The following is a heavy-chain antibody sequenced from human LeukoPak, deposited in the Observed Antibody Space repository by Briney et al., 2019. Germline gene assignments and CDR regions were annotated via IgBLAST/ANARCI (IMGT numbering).Heavy chain of an antibody. V-gene: IGHV3-30*18. CDR3: AKMGDSGYEFDY. Sequence: GGSLRLSCAASGFTFSSYGMHWVRQAPGKGLEWVAVISYDGSNKYYVDSVKGRFTISRDNSKNTLYLQMNSLRAEDTAVYYCAKMGDSGYEFDYWGQGTLVTVSS. CDR1: GFTFSSYG. D-gene: IGHD5-12*01. CDR2: ISYDGSNK. J-gene: IGHJ4*02.